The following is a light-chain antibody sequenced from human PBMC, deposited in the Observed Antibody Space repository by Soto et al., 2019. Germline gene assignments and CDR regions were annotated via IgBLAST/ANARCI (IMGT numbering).Light chain of an antibody. J-gene: IGKJ1*01. CDR3: QQYNNWPRT. V-gene: IGKV3-15*01. Sequence: EIVVTQSPATLSVSPGERVTLSCRASQSVSSNLAWYQQKPGQAPRLLIYGASTRATGIPVRCSGSGSGTEFTLTISSLQSEDFAVYYCQQYNNWPRTFGQGTKVDIK. CDR1: QSVSSN. CDR2: GAS.